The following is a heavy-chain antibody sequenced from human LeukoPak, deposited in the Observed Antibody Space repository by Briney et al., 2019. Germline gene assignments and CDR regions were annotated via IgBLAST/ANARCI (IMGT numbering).Heavy chain of an antibody. J-gene: IGHJ6*02. Sequence: GGALRLSCAASGFAFSSYAMSWVRQAPGKGLEWVSSISGTGGGTFYADSVKGRFTISRDNSKNTLYLQMNSLRAEDTAVYYCARDQGKDAPMDVWGQGTTVTVSS. CDR1: GFAFSSYA. CDR3: ARDQGKDAPMDV. CDR2: ISGTGGGT. D-gene: IGHD3-10*01. V-gene: IGHV3-23*01.